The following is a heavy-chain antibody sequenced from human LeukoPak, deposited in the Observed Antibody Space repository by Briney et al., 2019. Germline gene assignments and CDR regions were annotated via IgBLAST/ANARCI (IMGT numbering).Heavy chain of an antibody. CDR2: ISAYNGNT. CDR1: GYTFTTYA. CDR3: ARVGWGRREHYFDY. Sequence: GASVKVSCKASGYTFTTYAINWVRQAPGQGLEWMGWISAYNGNTNYAQKLQGRVTMTTDTSTSTAYMELRSLRSDDTAVYYCARVGWGRREHYFDYWGQGTLVTVSS. J-gene: IGHJ4*02. D-gene: IGHD7-27*01. V-gene: IGHV1-18*01.